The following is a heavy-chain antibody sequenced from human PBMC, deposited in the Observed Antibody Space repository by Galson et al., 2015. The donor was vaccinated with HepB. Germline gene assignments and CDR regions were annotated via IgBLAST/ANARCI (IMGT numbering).Heavy chain of an antibody. D-gene: IGHD6-13*01. J-gene: IGHJ4*02. Sequence: SLRLSCAASGFTFSSYAMHWVRQAPGKGLEWVAVISYDGSNKYYADSVKGRFTISRDNSKNTLYLQMNSLRAEDTAVYYCARAAGTFDYWGQGTLVTVSS. CDR1: GFTFSSYA. V-gene: IGHV3-30-3*01. CDR2: ISYDGSNK. CDR3: ARAAGTFDY.